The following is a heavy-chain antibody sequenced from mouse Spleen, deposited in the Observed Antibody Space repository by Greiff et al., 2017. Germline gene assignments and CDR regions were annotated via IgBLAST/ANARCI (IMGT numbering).Heavy chain of an antibody. Sequence: QVQLKESGPGLVAPSQSLSITCTVSGFSLTSYGVHWVRQPPGKGLEWLVVIWSDGSTTYNSALKSRLSISKDNSKSQVFLKMNSLQTDDTAMYYFARHYYGSSLPMDFWGQGTSVTVAS. CDR2: IWSDGST. D-gene: IGHD1-1*01. V-gene: IGHV2-6-1*01. J-gene: IGHJ4*01. CDR1: GFSLTSYG. CDR3: ARHYYGSSLPMDF.